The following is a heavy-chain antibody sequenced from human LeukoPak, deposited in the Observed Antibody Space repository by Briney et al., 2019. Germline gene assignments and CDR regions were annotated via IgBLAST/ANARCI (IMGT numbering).Heavy chain of an antibody. CDR2: ISGSGGST. V-gene: IGHV3-23*01. CDR3: AKDDGSGWPLFDY. CDR1: GFTFSSYS. Sequence: PGGSLRLSCAASGFTFSSYSMNWVRQAPGKGLEWVSAISGSGGSTYYADSVKGRFTISRDNSKNTLYLQMNSLRAEDTAVYYCAKDDGSGWPLFDYWGQGTLVTVSS. J-gene: IGHJ4*02. D-gene: IGHD6-19*01.